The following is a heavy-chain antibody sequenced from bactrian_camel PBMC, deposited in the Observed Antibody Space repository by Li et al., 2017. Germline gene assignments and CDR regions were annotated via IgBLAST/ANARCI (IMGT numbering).Heavy chain of an antibody. J-gene: IGHJ4*01. V-gene: IGHV3S53*01. D-gene: IGHD1*01. CDR1: DNSYSGNC. CDR2: IDSDGIT. CDR3: ATGSIRDSCLTSRAYY. Sequence: HVQLVESGGGSVQAGGSLTLSCAISDNSYSGNCMAWFRQAPGKEREGVAAIDSDGITTYADSVKGRFTLSKESAKNTLFLQMNSLKPEDTAMYYCATGSIRDSCLTSRAYYWGQGTQVTVS.